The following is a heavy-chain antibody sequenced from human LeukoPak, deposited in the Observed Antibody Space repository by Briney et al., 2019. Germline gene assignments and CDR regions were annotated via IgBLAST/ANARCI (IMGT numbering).Heavy chain of an antibody. D-gene: IGHD2-15*01. Sequence: GGSLRLSCAASGFTFCSYEMNWVRQAPGQGLKWVSYISSSDNTIDYEDSVKGRFTMSRDNGTNSLYLQMNSLRAEDTAVYYCAIDINGVGGYWGQGTLVTVSA. CDR1: GFTFCSYE. CDR2: ISSSDNTI. CDR3: AIDINGVGGY. V-gene: IGHV3-48*03. J-gene: IGHJ4*02.